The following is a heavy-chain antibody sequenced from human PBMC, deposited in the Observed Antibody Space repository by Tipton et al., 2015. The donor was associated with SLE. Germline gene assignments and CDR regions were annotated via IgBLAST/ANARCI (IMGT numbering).Heavy chain of an antibody. J-gene: IGHJ4*02. CDR1: GFTFSSYA. V-gene: IGHV3-23*01. CDR3: ARSPVDYWNGYSA. Sequence: SLRLSCAASGFTFSSYAMSWVRQAPGKGLEGVSAISGSGGSTYYADSVKGRFTISRDNSKNSLYLQMNGLRAEDTAVYYCARSPVDYWNGYSAWGQGTLVAVSS. D-gene: IGHD3-3*01. CDR2: ISGSGGST.